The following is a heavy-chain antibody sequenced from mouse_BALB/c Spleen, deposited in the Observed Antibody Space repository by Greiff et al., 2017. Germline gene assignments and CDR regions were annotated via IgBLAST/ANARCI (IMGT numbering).Heavy chain of an antibody. CDR1: GFTFSDYY. V-gene: IGHV5-4*02. CDR2: ISDGGSYT. D-gene: IGHD1-2*01. J-gene: IGHJ4*01. CDR3: ARDRFITTAPYYYAMDY. Sequence: EVQLVESGGGLVKPGGSLKLSCAASGFTFSDYYMYWVRQTPEKRLEWVATISDGGSYTYYPDSVKGRFTISRDNAKNNLYLQMSSLKSEDTAMYYCARDRFITTAPYYYAMDYWGQGTSVTVSS.